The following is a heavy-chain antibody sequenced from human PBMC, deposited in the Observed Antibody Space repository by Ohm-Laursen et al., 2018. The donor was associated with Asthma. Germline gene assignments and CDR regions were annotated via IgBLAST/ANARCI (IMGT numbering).Heavy chain of an antibody. D-gene: IGHD1-26*01. CDR2: FDPEDGET. CDR3: ATEYRGSYGAFDI. CDR1: GYTLTELS. J-gene: IGHJ3*02. Sequence: ASVKVSCNVSGYTLTELSMHWVRQAPGKGLEWMGGFDPEDGETIYAQKFQGRVTMTGDTSTDTAYMELSSLRSEDTAVYYCATEYRGSYGAFDIWGQGTMVTVSS. V-gene: IGHV1-24*01.